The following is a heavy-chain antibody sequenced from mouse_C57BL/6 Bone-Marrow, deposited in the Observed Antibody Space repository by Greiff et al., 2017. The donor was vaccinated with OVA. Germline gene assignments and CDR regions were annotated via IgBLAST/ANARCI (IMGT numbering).Heavy chain of an antibody. D-gene: IGHD1-1*01. V-gene: IGHV5-4*01. CDR3: ARDQDYYGSSYWYFDV. J-gene: IGHJ1*03. CDR2: ISDGGSYT. Sequence: EVKVVESGGGLVKPGGSLKLSCAASGFTFSSYAMSWVRQTPETRLEWVATISDGGSYTYYPDNVKGRFTISRDNAKNNLYLQMSHLKSEDTAMYYCARDQDYYGSSYWYFDVWGTGTTVTVSS. CDR1: GFTFSSYA.